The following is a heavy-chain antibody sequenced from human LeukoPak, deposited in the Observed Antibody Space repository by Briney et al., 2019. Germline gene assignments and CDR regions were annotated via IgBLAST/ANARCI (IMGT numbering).Heavy chain of an antibody. D-gene: IGHD1-26*01. CDR3: ARDQYQSGGGYPGYFDY. V-gene: IGHV3-48*02. CDR1: GFTFSSYS. Sequence: GGSLRLSCAASGFTFSSYSMNWVRQAPGKGLEWGSYISSSSYTIYYAHSVKGRFTISRDNAKNSLYLQMNSLRDEDTAVYYCARDQYQSGGGYPGYFDYWGRGTLATVPS. J-gene: IGHJ4*02. CDR2: ISSSSYTI.